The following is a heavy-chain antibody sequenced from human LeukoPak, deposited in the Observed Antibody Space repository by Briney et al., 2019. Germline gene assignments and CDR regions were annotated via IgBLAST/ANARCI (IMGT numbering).Heavy chain of an antibody. CDR2: ISYEASNK. V-gene: IGHV3-30*01. CDR1: GFTFSNHA. D-gene: IGHD2-8*02. CDR3: ARDYLVGCTDTICYPIDY. Sequence: GGSLRLSCAASGFTFSNHAMHWVRQAPGMGLEWVAVISYEASNKYYAASVKGRFTIPRDNSKNTLYLQMNSLRAEDTAVYYCARDYLVGCTDTICYPIDYWGQGTLVTVSS. J-gene: IGHJ4*02.